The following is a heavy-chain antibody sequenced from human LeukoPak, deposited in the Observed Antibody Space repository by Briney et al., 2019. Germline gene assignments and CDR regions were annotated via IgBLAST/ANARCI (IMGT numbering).Heavy chain of an antibody. CDR2: IYYSGST. Sequence: SETLSFTCTVSGGSISSSSYYWDWIRQPPGKGLEWIGSIYYSGSTYYNPSLKSRVTISVDTSKNQFSLKLSSVTAADTAVYYCARQVLGVGRPYYFDYWGQGTLVTVSS. V-gene: IGHV4-39*01. CDR3: ARQVLGVGRPYYFDY. D-gene: IGHD2/OR15-2a*01. J-gene: IGHJ4*02. CDR1: GGSISSSSYY.